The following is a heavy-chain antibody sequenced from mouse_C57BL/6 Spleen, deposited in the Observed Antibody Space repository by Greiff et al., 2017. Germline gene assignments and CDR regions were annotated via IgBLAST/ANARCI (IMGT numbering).Heavy chain of an antibody. CDR2: INPSTGGT. CDR1: GYSFTGYY. CDR3: ARDDGYYAY. Sequence: EVQLQQSGPELVKPGASVKISCKASGYSFTGYYMNWVKQSPEKSLEWIGEINPSTGGTTYNQKFKAKATLTVDKSSSTAYMQLKSLTSEDSAVDYCARDDGYYAYWGQGTLVTVSA. J-gene: IGHJ3*01. V-gene: IGHV1-42*01. D-gene: IGHD2-3*01.